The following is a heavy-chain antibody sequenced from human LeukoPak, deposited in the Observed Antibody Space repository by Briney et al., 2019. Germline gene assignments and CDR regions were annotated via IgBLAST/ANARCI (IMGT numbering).Heavy chain of an antibody. CDR2: IYYSGST. V-gene: IGHV4-39*07. D-gene: IGHD1-1*01. CDR3: ARGASGTTSPDAFDI. CDR1: GGSISSSSYY. J-gene: IGHJ3*02. Sequence: PSETLSLTCTVSGGSISSSSYYWGWIRQPPGKGLEWIGSIYYSGSTYYNPSLKSRVTISVDTSKNQFSLKLSSVTAADTAVYYCARGASGTTSPDAFDIWGQGTMVTVSS.